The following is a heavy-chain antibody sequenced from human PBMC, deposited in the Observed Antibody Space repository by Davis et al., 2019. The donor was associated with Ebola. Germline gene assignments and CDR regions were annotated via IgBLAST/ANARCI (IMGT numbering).Heavy chain of an antibody. CDR3: TTLIDF. Sequence: PGGSLRLSCAASGFSFSAAAIHWVRQAPGKGLEWVGRIRTKTKSYATAYAETMTGRFTISRDDSKNTAYLQMDSLKTEDAALYYCTTLIDFWGQGTRVTVSS. V-gene: IGHV3-73*01. J-gene: IGHJ4*02. CDR2: IRTKTKSYAT. D-gene: IGHD3-22*01. CDR1: GFSFSAAA.